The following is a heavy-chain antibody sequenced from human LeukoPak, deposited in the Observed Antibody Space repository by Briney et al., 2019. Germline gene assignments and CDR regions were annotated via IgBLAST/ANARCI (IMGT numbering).Heavy chain of an antibody. CDR1: GFTFSSYS. V-gene: IGHV3-48*04. CDR2: ISSSSSTI. Sequence: GGSLRLSCAASGFTFSSYSMNWVRQAPGKGLEWVSYISSSSSTIYYADSVKGRFTISRDTSKNTLFLQMSSLTVEDTAVYYCTTFVALRAFDVWGQGTMVTVS. J-gene: IGHJ3*01. CDR3: TTFVALRAFDV. D-gene: IGHD3-10*02.